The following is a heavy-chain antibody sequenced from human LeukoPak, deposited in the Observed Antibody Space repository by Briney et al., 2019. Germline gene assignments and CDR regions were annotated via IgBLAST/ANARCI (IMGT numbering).Heavy chain of an antibody. Sequence: GGSLRLSCAASGFTFSSYGMHWVRQAPGKGLEWVAVISYDGSNKYYADSVKGRFTISRDNSKNTLYLQMNNLRAEDTAVYYCAKVTIAAAGTGYGAFDIWGQGTMVTVSS. J-gene: IGHJ3*02. CDR3: AKVTIAAAGTGYGAFDI. D-gene: IGHD6-13*01. CDR1: GFTFSSYG. CDR2: ISYDGSNK. V-gene: IGHV3-30*18.